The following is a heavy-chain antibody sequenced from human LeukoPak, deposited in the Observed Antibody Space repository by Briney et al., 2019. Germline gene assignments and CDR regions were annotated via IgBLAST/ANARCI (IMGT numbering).Heavy chain of an antibody. V-gene: IGHV4-4*07. CDR3: ARHPRTDSYGYNY. D-gene: IGHD5-18*01. CDR2: IYTSGST. Sequence: SGTLSLTCAVSGGSISSSNWWSWIRQPAGKGLEWIGRIYTSGSTNYNPSLKSRVTMSVDTSKNQFSLKLSSVTAADTAVYYCARHPRTDSYGYNYWGQGTLVTVSS. J-gene: IGHJ4*02. CDR1: GGSISSSNW.